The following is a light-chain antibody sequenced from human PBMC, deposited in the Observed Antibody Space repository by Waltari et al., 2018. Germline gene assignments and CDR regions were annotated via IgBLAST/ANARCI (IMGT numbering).Light chain of an antibody. Sequence: EIVMMQSPATLSVSPGERATLSCRASQTVSSYLAWYQQKPGQAPRLLIYGTSTRASGIPARFSGSGSGTEFTLSISSLQSEDFAVYYCQQYKDWPLYTFGQGTKLEIK. CDR1: QTVSSY. J-gene: IGKJ2*01. V-gene: IGKV3-15*01. CDR3: QQYKDWPLYT. CDR2: GTS.